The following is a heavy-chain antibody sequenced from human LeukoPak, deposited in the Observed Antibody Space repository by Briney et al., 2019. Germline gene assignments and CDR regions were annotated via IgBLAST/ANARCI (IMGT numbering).Heavy chain of an antibody. Sequence: GGSLRLSCAASGFTFSTYAMTWVRQAPGKGLEWVSLISRGGDVTYYADSVKGRFTISRDSSENTLYLQMHSLRAEDTAVYYCAARPGEVAVPYDYWGQGTLATVSS. J-gene: IGHJ4*02. V-gene: IGHV3-23*01. CDR2: ISRGGDVT. CDR3: AARPGEVAVPYDY. D-gene: IGHD2-15*01. CDR1: GFTFSTYA.